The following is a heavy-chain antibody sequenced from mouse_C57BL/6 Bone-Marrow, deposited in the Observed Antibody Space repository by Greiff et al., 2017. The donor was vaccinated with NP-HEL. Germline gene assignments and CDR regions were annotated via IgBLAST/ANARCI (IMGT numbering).Heavy chain of an antibody. CDR1: GFTFSDFY. D-gene: IGHD1-1*01. CDR3: ARDGYYVENAMDY. V-gene: IGHV7-1*01. J-gene: IGHJ4*01. CDR2: SRNKANDYTT. Sequence: EVKLVESGGGLVQSGRSLRLSCATSGFTFSDFYMEWVRQAPGTGLEWIAASRNKANDYTTEYSASVKGRFIVSRDTSQSILYLQMNALRAEDTAIYYCARDGYYVENAMDYWGQGTSVTVSS.